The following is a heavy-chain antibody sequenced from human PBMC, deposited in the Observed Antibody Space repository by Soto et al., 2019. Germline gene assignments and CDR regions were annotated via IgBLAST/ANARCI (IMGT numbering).Heavy chain of an antibody. V-gene: IGHV5-10-1*01. CDR2: IYPRDSNI. J-gene: IGHJ6*02. Sequence: PGESLKISCNASGYTFTSSCISWVRQTPGKGLEWMASIYPRDSNIHYSPSFQGRVTISGDTSISTAPLQWSSLEDADTAIYYCARVSEVEISGVIILAMDVWGQGTTVTVSS. D-gene: IGHD3-3*01. CDR1: GYTFTSSC. CDR3: ARVSEVEISGVIILAMDV.